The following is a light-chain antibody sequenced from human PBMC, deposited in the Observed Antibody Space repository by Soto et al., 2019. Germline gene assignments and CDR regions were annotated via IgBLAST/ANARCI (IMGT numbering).Light chain of an antibody. Sequence: AMAVYPGERSTLSCRASQSVSSNLAWYQQKPGQAPRLLIYGASSRATGIPDRFSGSGSGTDFTLTISRLEPEDFAVYYCQQYKNWPLTFGGGTKVDIK. V-gene: IGKV3D-15*01. CDR2: GAS. J-gene: IGKJ4*01. CDR1: QSVSSN. CDR3: QQYKNWPLT.